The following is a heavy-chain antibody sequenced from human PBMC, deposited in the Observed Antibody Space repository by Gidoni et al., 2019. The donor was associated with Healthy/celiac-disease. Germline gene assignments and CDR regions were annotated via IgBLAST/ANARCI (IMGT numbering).Heavy chain of an antibody. Sequence: QVQLQESGPGLVKPSQTLSLTCTVSGGSISSGSYYWSWIRQPAGKGLEWIGRIYTSGSTNYNPSLKSRVTISVDTSKNQFSLKLSSVTAADTAVYYCARERILWFGDISGVDVWGQGTTVTVSS. CDR3: ARERILWFGDISGVDV. CDR1: GGSISSGSYY. D-gene: IGHD3-10*01. CDR2: IYTSGST. V-gene: IGHV4-61*02. J-gene: IGHJ6*02.